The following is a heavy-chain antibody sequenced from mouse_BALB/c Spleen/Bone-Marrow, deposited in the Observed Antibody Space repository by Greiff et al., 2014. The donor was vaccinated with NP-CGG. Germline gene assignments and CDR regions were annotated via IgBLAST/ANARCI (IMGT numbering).Heavy chain of an antibody. CDR2: IYPGNNDT. V-gene: IGHV1-5*01. CDR3: TRKLPAMDY. Sequence: EVQLQQSGTVLARPGASVKMSCKASGYSFTTFWMHWVKQRPGQGLEWISAIYPGNNDTSYNQKFKGKAKLTAVTSASTAYMELSSLTNEDSAVYYCTRKLPAMDYWGQGTSLTVSS. J-gene: IGHJ4*01. D-gene: IGHD1-1*01. CDR1: GYSFTTFW.